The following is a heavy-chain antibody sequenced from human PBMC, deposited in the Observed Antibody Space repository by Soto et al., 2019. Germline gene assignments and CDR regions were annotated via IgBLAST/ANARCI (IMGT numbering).Heavy chain of an antibody. V-gene: IGHV4-30-2*01. D-gene: IGHD3-16*02. Sequence: QLQLQESGSGLVKPSQTLSLTCAVSGGSISSGGYSWSWIRQPPGKGLEWIGYIYHSGSTYYNPSLKSRVTISVDRSKNQFSLKLSSVTAADTAVYYCARVLSRRTRDTFGGVIAPFDPWGQGTLVTVSS. J-gene: IGHJ5*02. CDR2: IYHSGST. CDR1: GGSISSGGYS. CDR3: ARVLSRRTRDTFGGVIAPFDP.